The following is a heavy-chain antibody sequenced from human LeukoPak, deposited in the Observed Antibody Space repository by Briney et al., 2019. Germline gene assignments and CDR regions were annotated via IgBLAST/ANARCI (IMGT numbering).Heavy chain of an antibody. D-gene: IGHD3-22*01. CDR3: ARGANGYYYDSSGYPGAFDI. CDR1: GFTFSSYA. Sequence: GGSLRLSCAASGFTFSSYAMHWVRQAPGKGLEYVSAISSNGGSTYYANSVKGRFTISRYNSKNTLYLQMGSLRAEDMAVYYCARGANGYYYDSSGYPGAFDIWGQGTMVTVSS. J-gene: IGHJ3*02. V-gene: IGHV3-64*01. CDR2: ISSNGGST.